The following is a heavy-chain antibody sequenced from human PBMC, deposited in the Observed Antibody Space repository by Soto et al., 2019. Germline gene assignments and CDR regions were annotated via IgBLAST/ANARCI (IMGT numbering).Heavy chain of an antibody. J-gene: IGHJ4*02. V-gene: IGHV4-30-2*01. Sequence: SETLSLTCTVSGDSMTSGDYSWSWIRQPPGKGLEWLGYIYRTGNTHYSPSLKSRVSISQDRSKNQFSLELTSVTAADTAVYYCARGDYQYSIHYWGPGILVT. CDR3: ARGDYQYSIHY. D-gene: IGHD2-2*01. CDR1: GDSMTSGDYS. CDR2: IYRTGNT.